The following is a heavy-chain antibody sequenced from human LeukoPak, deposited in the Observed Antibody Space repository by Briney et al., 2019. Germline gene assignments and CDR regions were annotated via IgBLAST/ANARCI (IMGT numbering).Heavy chain of an antibody. D-gene: IGHD2-21*02. CDR1: GFTFDDYG. CDR3: AREKVVVTAGYGMDV. V-gene: IGHV3-30*03. CDR2: ISYDGSNK. Sequence: GGSLRLSCAASGFTFDDYGMSWVRQAPGKGLEWVAVISYDGSNKYYADSVKGRFTISRDNSKNTLYLQMNSLRAEDTAVYYCAREKVVVTAGYGMDVWGQGTTVTVSS. J-gene: IGHJ6*02.